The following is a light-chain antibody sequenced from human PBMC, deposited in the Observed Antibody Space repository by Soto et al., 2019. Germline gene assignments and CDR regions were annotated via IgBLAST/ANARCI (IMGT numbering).Light chain of an antibody. CDR3: QHYNSYSEA. V-gene: IGKV1-5*03. Sequence: DIQMTQSPSTLSGSVGDRVTITCRASQTISSWLAWYQQKPGKAPKLLIYKASTLKSGDPSRFSGSGSGTEFTLTLSSLQPDDFATYYCQHYNSYSEAFGQGTKVELK. J-gene: IGKJ1*01. CDR1: QTISSW. CDR2: KAS.